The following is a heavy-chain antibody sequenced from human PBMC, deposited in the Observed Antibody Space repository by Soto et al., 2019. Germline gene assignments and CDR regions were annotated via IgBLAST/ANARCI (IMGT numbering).Heavy chain of an antibody. D-gene: IGHD1-26*01. V-gene: IGHV3-11*01. CDR1: GFTFSDYY. J-gene: IGHJ4*02. CDR2: ISSSGSTI. CDR3: ARDKGKVGFTYYLDY. Sequence: GGSLRLSCAASGFTFSDYYMSWIRQAPGKGLEWVSYISSSGSTIYYEDSVKGRFTISRDNAKNSLYLQMNSLRAEDTAVYYCARDKGKVGFTYYLDYWGEGNLVTVSS.